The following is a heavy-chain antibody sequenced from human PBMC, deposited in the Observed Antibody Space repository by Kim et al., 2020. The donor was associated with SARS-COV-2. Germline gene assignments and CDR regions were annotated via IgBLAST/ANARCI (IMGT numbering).Heavy chain of an antibody. D-gene: IGHD1-1*01. CDR3: ASRLTRLTNWFDP. J-gene: IGHJ5*02. V-gene: IGHV1-69*02. Sequence: YAQKFPGRVTITADKSTSTAYRELSSLRSEDTAGYYCASRLTRLTNWFDPWGQGTLVTVSS.